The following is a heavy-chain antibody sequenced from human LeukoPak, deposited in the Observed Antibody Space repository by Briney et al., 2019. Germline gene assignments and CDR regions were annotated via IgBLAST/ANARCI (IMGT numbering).Heavy chain of an antibody. V-gene: IGHV5-51*01. J-gene: IGHJ2*01. Sequence: GESLKISCQASGYTFTSYWIGWVRQMPGKGLECMGSIYYDDSDTTYSPSFQGQVTISADKSFSTAYLQWSSLKASDTAIYYCARLGGDTYYFGSASYPNWYFDLWGRGTLVTVSS. CDR1: GYTFTSYW. CDR2: IYYDDSDT. D-gene: IGHD3-10*01. CDR3: ARLGGDTYYFGSASYPNWYFDL.